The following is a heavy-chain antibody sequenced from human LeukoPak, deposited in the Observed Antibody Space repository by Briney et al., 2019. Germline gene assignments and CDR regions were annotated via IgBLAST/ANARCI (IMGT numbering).Heavy chain of an antibody. D-gene: IGHD5-18*01. V-gene: IGHV4-38-2*01. J-gene: IGHJ4*02. CDR1: GYSISSRYY. Sequence: PSETLSLTCAVSGYSISSRYYWAWIRQPPGKGLEWIGTISHSGSTYFNPSLKSRVTVSVDTSKNQFSLKLSSVTAADTAVYYCARGAGYSYGNFDYWGQGTLVTVSS. CDR2: ISHSGST. CDR3: ARGAGYSYGNFDY.